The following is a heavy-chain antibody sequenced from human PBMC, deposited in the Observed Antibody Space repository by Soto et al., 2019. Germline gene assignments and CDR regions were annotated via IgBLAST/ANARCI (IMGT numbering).Heavy chain of an antibody. Sequence: ASVKVSCKASGYTFTSYGISWVRQAPGQGLEWRGWISAYNGNTNYAQKLQGRATMTTDPPTSTAYMELRSLRSDDTAVYYCAIVTVVPAAMGHNWFDPWGQGTLVTVSS. CDR2: ISAYNGNT. CDR3: AIVTVVPAAMGHNWFDP. D-gene: IGHD2-2*01. J-gene: IGHJ5*02. CDR1: GYTFTSYG. V-gene: IGHV1-18*01.